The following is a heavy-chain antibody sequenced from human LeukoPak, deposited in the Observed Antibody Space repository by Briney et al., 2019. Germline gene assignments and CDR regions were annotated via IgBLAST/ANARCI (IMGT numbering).Heavy chain of an antibody. V-gene: IGHV4-59*08. Sequence: SETLSLTCTVYGGTISTYYWRWIRQPPGKGLEWIGYIYYSGSTDSNPSLKSRVTISVDTSKNQISLKLSSVTAADTAVYYYARTYCGGGSCHCDNCGQGTLVTVSS. CDR1: GGTISTYY. J-gene: IGHJ4*02. CDR2: IYYSGST. CDR3: ARTYCGGGSCHCDN. D-gene: IGHD2-15*01.